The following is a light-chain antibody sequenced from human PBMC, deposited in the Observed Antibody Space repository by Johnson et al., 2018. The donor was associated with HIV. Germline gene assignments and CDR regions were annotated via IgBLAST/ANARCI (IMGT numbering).Light chain of an antibody. CDR1: GSKIENNY. V-gene: IGLV1-51*01. CDR3: VTWDSSLTAYV. Sequence: QFVLTQPPSVSAAPGQKVTISCSGNGSKIENNYISWYQQFPERAPKLLIYDNTKRPSGIPDRFSGSKSDTSATLAITGLQTGDAADYYCVTWDSSLTAYVFGTGTKVTV. CDR2: DNT. J-gene: IGLJ1*01.